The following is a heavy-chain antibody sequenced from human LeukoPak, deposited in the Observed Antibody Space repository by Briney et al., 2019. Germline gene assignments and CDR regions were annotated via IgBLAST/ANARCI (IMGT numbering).Heavy chain of an antibody. D-gene: IGHD6-13*01. CDR3: AKDDIAAAFYYVGC. V-gene: IGHV3-23*01. CDR2: MSGSGGST. CDR1: GFTFSSYA. Sequence: PGGSLRLSCAASGFTFSSYAMGWVRQAPGKGLEWVSAMSGSGGSTNYADSVKGRFTISRDNSKNTLYLQMNSLRAEDTAVYYGAKDDIAAAFYYVGCWGQGTLVTVAS. J-gene: IGHJ4*02.